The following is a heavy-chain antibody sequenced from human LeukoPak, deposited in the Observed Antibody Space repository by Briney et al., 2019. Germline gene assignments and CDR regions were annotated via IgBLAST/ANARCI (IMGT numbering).Heavy chain of an antibody. Sequence: ASVKVSCKASGYTFTSYGISWVRQAPGQGLEWMGWISAYNGNTNYAQKLQGRVTMTTDTSTGTAYMELRSLRSDDTAVYYCARDQRDVLLWFGELLPFDYWGQGTLVTVSS. D-gene: IGHD3-10*01. CDR3: ARDQRDVLLWFGELLPFDY. CDR2: ISAYNGNT. J-gene: IGHJ4*02. CDR1: GYTFTSYG. V-gene: IGHV1-18*01.